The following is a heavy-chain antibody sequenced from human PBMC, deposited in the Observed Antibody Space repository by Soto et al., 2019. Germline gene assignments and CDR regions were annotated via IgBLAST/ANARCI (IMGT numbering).Heavy chain of an antibody. V-gene: IGHV4-30-4*01. J-gene: IGHJ5*02. CDR1: GYSISSGDYY. CDR2: IYYSGST. CDR3: ASLKLGYSTFDP. Sequence: SETLSLTCTVSGYSISSGDYYCSWFRQPPGKGLEWIGYIYYSGSTYYNPSLKSRVTISVDTSKNQFSLKLSSVTAADTAVYYCASLKLGYSTFDPWGQGTLVTVS. D-gene: IGHD5-18*01.